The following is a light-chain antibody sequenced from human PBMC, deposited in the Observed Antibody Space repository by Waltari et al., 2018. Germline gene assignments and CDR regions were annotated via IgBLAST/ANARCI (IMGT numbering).Light chain of an antibody. CDR2: WAS. J-gene: IGKJ4*01. CDR3: QQYFSPPPT. CDR1: PNLLYTSSHKTY. V-gene: IGKV4-1*01. Sequence: DFVMTQSPDSLALSLGDRATINGKSRPNLLYTSSHKTYLAWYQQKPGQPPKLLIYWASTRQSGVPDRFIGSVSETDFTLTISSLQPEDAAVYYCQQYFSPPPTFGGGTKVEIK.